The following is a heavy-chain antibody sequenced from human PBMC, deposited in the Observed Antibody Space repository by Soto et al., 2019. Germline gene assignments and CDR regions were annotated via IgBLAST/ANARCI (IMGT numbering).Heavy chain of an antibody. CDR2: IIPIFGTA. V-gene: IGHV1-69*01. Sequence: QVQLVQSGAEVKKPGSSVKVSCKASGGTFSSYAISWVRQAPGQGLEWMGGIIPIFGTANYAQKFQGRVTITGDESTSTAYMELRSLRSEVRAVYYCAREHGSSGSYYPFDYWGQGTLVTVSS. J-gene: IGHJ4*02. D-gene: IGHD1-26*01. CDR3: AREHGSSGSYYPFDY. CDR1: GGTFSSYA.